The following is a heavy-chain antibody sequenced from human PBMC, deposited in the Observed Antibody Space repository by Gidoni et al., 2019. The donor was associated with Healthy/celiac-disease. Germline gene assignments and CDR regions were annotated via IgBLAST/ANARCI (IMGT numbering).Heavy chain of an antibody. CDR2: FDPEDGET. D-gene: IGHD3-22*01. CDR3: ATESLYDSSGYIYFDY. Sequence: QLQLVQSGAEVTKPGASAKVSCKVSGYTLTKLPMHWVRQAPGKGLEWMGGFDPEDGETIDAKKCQGRVTMTEDTSTDTAYMELSSVRSEDTAVYYCATESLYDSSGYIYFDYWGQGTLVTVSS. V-gene: IGHV1-24*01. CDR1: GYTLTKLP. J-gene: IGHJ4*02.